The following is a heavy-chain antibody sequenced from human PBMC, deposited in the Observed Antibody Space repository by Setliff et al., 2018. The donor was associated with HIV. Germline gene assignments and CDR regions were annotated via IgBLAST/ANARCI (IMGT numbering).Heavy chain of an antibody. J-gene: IGHJ5*02. V-gene: IGHV4-4*09. D-gene: IGHD2-21*01. Sequence: SETLSLTCTVPAVSIGGYSWSWIRQSPGKGLEWIGSIYSTDTTNHNPSLESRVTISVDKSKNQFSLKLNSVTAADTAVYYCARVPVAGANWFDPWGLGTLVTVSS. CDR1: AVSIGGYS. CDR3: ARVPVAGANWFDP. CDR2: IYSTDTT.